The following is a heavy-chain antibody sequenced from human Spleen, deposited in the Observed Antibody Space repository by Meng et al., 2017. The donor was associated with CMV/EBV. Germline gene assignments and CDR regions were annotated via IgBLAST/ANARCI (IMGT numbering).Heavy chain of an antibody. Sequence: SGYTFSRFDFSWVRQAPGQGLEWMGWISTYNADTNYAQSFQCRVTMTTDTSTSTAYMELTSLTPDDTAVYFCARALYYDFWSSPYDYWGQGTLVTVSS. CDR2: ISTYNADT. V-gene: IGHV1-18*01. CDR3: ARALYYDFWSSPYDY. D-gene: IGHD3-3*01. CDR1: GYTFSRFD. J-gene: IGHJ4*02.